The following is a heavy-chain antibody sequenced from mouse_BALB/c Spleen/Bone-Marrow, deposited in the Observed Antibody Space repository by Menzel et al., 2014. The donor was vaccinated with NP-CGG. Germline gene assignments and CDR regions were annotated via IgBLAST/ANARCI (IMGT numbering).Heavy chain of an antibody. D-gene: IGHD1-1*01. CDR3: ARYPSYYYGYAMDY. V-gene: IGHV5-9*03. CDR2: ISSGGGNT. CDR1: GFTFSSYT. Sequence: EVHLAESGGGLVKPGGSLKLSCAASGFTFSSYTMSWVRQTPEKRLEWVATISSGGGNTYYPDSVKGRFTISRDNAKNNLYLQMSSLRSEDTALYYCARYPSYYYGYAMDYWGQGTSVTVSS. J-gene: IGHJ4*01.